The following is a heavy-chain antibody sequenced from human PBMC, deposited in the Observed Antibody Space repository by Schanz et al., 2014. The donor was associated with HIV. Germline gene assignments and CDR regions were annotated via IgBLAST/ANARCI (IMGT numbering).Heavy chain of an antibody. CDR3: ARPWSRGVLRGSPGYFDY. CDR2: ISGSGSST. CDR1: GLPFSTSA. D-gene: IGHD3-10*01. J-gene: IGHJ4*02. V-gene: IGHV3-23*01. Sequence: EVLLLESGGGLVQPGGSRRLSCAVSGLPFSTSAMSWVRQAPGKGLEWVSDISGSGSSTYYADSVKGRFTISRDNSKNTLSLQMSSLRAEDTAVYYCARPWSRGVLRGSPGYFDYWGQGTLVTVSS.